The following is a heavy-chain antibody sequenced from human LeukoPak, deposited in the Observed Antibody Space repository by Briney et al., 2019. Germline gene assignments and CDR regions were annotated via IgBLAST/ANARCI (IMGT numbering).Heavy chain of an antibody. Sequence: WETLSLTRTVSGGSISSHYWSWIRQPPGKGLEWIGYIYYSGSTNYNPSLKSRVTTSVDTSKNQFSLKLSSVTAADTAVYCCARETYYYDSSGYHHYFDYWGQGTLVTVSS. D-gene: IGHD3-22*01. CDR1: GGSISSHY. J-gene: IGHJ4*02. CDR2: IYYSGST. V-gene: IGHV4-59*11. CDR3: ARETYYYDSSGYHHYFDY.